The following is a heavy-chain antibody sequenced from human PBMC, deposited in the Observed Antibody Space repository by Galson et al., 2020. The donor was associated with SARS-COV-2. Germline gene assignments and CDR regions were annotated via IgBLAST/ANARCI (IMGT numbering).Heavy chain of an antibody. Sequence: ASVKVSCKASGGTFSSYAISWVRQAPGQGLEWMGGIIPIFGTANYAQKFQGRVTITTDESTSTAYMELSSLRSEDTAVYYCEGTLQRDHRQLDYWGQGTLVTVSS. V-gene: IGHV1-69*05. CDR1: GGTFSSYA. CDR3: EGTLQRDHRQLDY. CDR2: IIPIFGTA. D-gene: IGHD4-4*01. J-gene: IGHJ4*02.